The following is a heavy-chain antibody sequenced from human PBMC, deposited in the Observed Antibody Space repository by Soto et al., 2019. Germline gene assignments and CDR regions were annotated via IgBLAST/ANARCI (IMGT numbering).Heavy chain of an antibody. V-gene: IGHV4-61*01. J-gene: IGHJ4*02. D-gene: IGHD4-17*01. CDR3: ARWDDYGDYGSNY. CDR2: IYYSGST. Sequence: SETLSLTCTVSGGSVSSGSYYWSWIRQPPGKGLEWIGYIYYSGSTNCNPSLKSRVTISVDTSKNQFSLKLSSVTAADTAVYYCARWDDYGDYGSNYWGQGTLVTVSS. CDR1: GGSVSSGSYY.